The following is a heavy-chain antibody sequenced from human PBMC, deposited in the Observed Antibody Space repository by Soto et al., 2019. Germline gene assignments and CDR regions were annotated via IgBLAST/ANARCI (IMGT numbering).Heavy chain of an antibody. Sequence: PGESLKISCKGSGDSFTSYWIGWVRQMPGKGLEWVGIIYPGDSDVRYSPSFQGQVTISVDKSTSTAYLQWNNLKASDTAIYYCARPQSLGSRYIGADVWGQGTTVTVSS. V-gene: IGHV5-51*01. CDR1: GDSFTSYW. J-gene: IGHJ6*02. CDR2: IYPGDSDV. D-gene: IGHD1-1*01. CDR3: ARPQSLGSRYIGADV.